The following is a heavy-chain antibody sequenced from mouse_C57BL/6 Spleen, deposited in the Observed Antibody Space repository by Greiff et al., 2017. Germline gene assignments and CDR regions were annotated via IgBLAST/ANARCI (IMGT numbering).Heavy chain of an antibody. CDR3: ARDYGSSYWYFEV. Sequence: EVQVVESGGGLVKPGGSLKLSCAASGFTFSSYAMSWVRQTPEKRLEWVATISDGGSYTYYPDNVKGRFTISRDNAKNNLYLQMSHLKSEDTAMYYCARDYGSSYWYFEVWGTGTTVTVSS. CDR2: ISDGGSYT. V-gene: IGHV5-4*01. CDR1: GFTFSSYA. D-gene: IGHD1-1*01. J-gene: IGHJ1*03.